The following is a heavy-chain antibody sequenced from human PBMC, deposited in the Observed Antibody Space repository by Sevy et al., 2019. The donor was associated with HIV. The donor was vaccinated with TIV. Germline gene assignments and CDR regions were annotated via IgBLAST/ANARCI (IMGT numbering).Heavy chain of an antibody. CDR3: ARIGTGHSYGTTPWY. V-gene: IGHV3-30-3*01. CDR1: GFTFSRYA. CDR2: ISYDGSNK. Sequence: GGSLRLSCAASGFTFSRYAMHWVRQAPGKGLEGVAVISYDGSNKYYADSVKGRFTMSRDNSKNTLYLQMNSVRAEDTAVYYCARIGTGHSYGTTPWYWGQGTLVTVSS. J-gene: IGHJ4*02. D-gene: IGHD5-18*01.